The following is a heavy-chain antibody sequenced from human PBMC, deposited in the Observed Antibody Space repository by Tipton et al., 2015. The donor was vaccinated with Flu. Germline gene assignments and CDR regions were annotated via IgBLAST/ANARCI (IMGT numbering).Heavy chain of an antibody. D-gene: IGHD2-15*01. V-gene: IGHV4-59*01. CDR3: ARDKYCSAGSCYVGTVFAF. CDR1: GDSMTDYF. CDR2: INYSGNT. Sequence: TLSLTCKVSGDSMTDYFWSWLRQSPDRGLEWIGYINYSGNTRYNPSLKSRVTISVDTSKNQFSLEMNSVTAADTAVYYCARDKYCSAGSCYVGTVFAFWGQGTMVTVSS. J-gene: IGHJ3*01.